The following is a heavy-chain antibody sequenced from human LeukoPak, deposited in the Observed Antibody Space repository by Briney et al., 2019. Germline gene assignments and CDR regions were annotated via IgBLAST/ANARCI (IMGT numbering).Heavy chain of an antibody. CDR1: GFNFNKYD. CDR3: AKGGWLDD. J-gene: IGHJ4*02. V-gene: IGHV3-23*01. D-gene: IGHD6-19*01. CDR2: ITGRSDKT. Sequence: GGSLRLSCAASGFNFNKYDKTWARQAPGKGLEWVSTITGRSDKTYYTDSVKGRFVTSRDNSKDTLYLQMNSLRAEDTALYYCAKGGWLDDLGQGALVTVSS.